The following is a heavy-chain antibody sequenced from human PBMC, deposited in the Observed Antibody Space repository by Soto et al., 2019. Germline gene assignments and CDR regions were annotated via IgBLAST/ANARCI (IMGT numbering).Heavy chain of an antibody. V-gene: IGHV1-69*01. J-gene: IGHJ4*02. CDR2: ISPIFGTA. CDR3: SRVHYGSGGYYNEETNCDY. CDR1: GGTFSSYA. Sequence: QVQLVQSGAEVKKPGSSVKVSCKASGGTFSSYAISWVRQAPGQGLEWMGGISPIFGTANYAQKFQGRVTITADESASTAYMELISRRSEDTAVYYCSRVHYGSGGYYNEETNCDYWGQGTLVAVAS. D-gene: IGHD3-10*01.